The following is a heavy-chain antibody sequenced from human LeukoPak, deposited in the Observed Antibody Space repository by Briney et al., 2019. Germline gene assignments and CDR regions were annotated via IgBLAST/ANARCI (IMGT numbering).Heavy chain of an antibody. V-gene: IGHV3-23*01. D-gene: IGHD2-2*01. J-gene: IGHJ4*02. CDR3: AKDTPDSVPAAPDDYYFDY. CDR1: GFTFRSFG. Sequence: HSGGSLRLSCAASGFTFRSFGMNWVRQAPGKGLEWVSAISGSGDSTYYADSVRGRFTISRDNSKNTLFLQMNSLRAEDTAVYYCAKDTPDSVPAAPDDYYFDYWGQGTLVTVSS. CDR2: ISGSGDST.